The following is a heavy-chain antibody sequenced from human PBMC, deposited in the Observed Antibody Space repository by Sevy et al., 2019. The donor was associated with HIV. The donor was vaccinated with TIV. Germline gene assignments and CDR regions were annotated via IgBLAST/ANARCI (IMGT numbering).Heavy chain of an antibody. CDR3: ARDGPVVRGEDYYGMDV. J-gene: IGHJ6*02. V-gene: IGHV1-69*13. CDR1: GGTFSSYA. CDR2: IIPIFGTA. Sequence: ASVKVSCKASGGTFSSYAISWVRQAPGQGLEWMGGIIPIFGTANYAQKFQGRVTITADESTSTAYMELSSLRAEDTAVYYCARDGPVVRGEDYYGMDVWGQGTTVTVSS. D-gene: IGHD3-10*01.